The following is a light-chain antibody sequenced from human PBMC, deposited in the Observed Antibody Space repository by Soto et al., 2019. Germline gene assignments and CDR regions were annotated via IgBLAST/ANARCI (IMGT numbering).Light chain of an antibody. CDR1: SSDVGSYNL. CDR2: EDI. V-gene: IGLV2-23*01. Sequence: QSALTQPASVSGSPGQSSTISCTGTSSDVGSYNLVSWYQQHPGKAPKLMIYEDIERPSGVSNRFSGSKSGNTASLTISGLQTEDEADYYCCSYAGGTSGVFGGGTKLTVL. J-gene: IGLJ3*02. CDR3: CSYAGGTSGV.